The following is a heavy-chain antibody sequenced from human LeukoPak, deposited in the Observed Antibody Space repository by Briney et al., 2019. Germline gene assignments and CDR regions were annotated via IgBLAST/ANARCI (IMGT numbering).Heavy chain of an antibody. CDR2: IYYSGST. CDR1: GGSISSSSYY. CDR3: ARDGPTYYDFWSGYYTPGAFDI. Sequence: KPSETLSLTCTVSGGSISSSSYYWGWIRQPPGKGLEWIGSIYYSGSTYYNPSLKSRVTISVDTSKNQLSLKLSSVTAADTAVYYCARDGPTYYDFWSGYYTPGAFDIWGQGTMVTVSS. V-gene: IGHV4-39*07. J-gene: IGHJ3*02. D-gene: IGHD3-3*01.